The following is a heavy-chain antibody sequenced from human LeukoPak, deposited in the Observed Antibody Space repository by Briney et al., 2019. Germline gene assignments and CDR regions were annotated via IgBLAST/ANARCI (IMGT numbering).Heavy chain of an antibody. CDR2: THSSGGT. D-gene: IGHD4-17*01. V-gene: IGHV3-53*01. CDR3: IVFGDSNH. J-gene: IGHJ5*02. CDR1: GDTGSHNY. Sequence: GGYLRLSCAASGDTGSHNYASWVREAPGKGLEWVSATHSSGGTYYADSVKGRFTISRDTSKNTLYLQINSLSVEDTAVYYCIVFGDSNHWGQGTLVTVSS.